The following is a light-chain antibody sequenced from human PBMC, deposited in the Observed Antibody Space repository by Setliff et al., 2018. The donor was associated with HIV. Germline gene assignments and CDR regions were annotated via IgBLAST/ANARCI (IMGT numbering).Light chain of an antibody. CDR1: TGAVTSGHY. V-gene: IGLV7-46*01. Sequence: QAVVTQEPSLTVSPGWTVTLTCGSSTGAVTSGHYPYWFQQKPGQAPRTLIYDTSNKHSWTPARFSGSLLGGKAALTLSGAQPEDEAAYYCFLSYSGARRVFGGGTKVTVL. CDR2: DTS. J-gene: IGLJ3*02. CDR3: FLSYSGARRV.